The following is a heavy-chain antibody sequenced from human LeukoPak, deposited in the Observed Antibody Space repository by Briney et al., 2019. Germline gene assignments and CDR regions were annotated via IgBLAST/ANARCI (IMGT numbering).Heavy chain of an antibody. Sequence: GSLRLSCAASGFTSSSYWMSWVRQAPGKGLEWVANIKQDGSEKYYVDSVKGRFTISRDNAKNSLYLQMNSLRAEDTAVYYCARDRGSSGWYEFDSWGQGTLVTVSS. V-gene: IGHV3-7*01. CDR2: IKQDGSEK. D-gene: IGHD6-19*01. J-gene: IGHJ4*02. CDR3: ARDRGSSGWYEFDS. CDR1: GFTSSSYW.